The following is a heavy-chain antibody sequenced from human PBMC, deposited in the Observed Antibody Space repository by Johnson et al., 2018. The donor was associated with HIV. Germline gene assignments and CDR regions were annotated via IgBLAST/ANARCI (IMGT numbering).Heavy chain of an antibody. J-gene: IGHJ3*02. V-gene: IGHV3-9*01. D-gene: IGHD3-10*01. CDR2: ISWNSGSI. CDR3: ARGQGFLTYGSGMVVGSFDI. CDR1: GFTFDDYT. Sequence: VQLVESGGGVVQPGRSLRLSCAASGFTFDDYTMHWVRHAPGKGLEWVSLISWNSGSIGYADSVKGRFTISRDNAKNSLYLQMNSLRAEDTAVYYCARGQGFLTYGSGMVVGSFDIWGQGTMVIVSS.